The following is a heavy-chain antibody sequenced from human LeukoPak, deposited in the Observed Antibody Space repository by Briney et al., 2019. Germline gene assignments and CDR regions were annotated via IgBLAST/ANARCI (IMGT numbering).Heavy chain of an antibody. J-gene: IGHJ3*02. D-gene: IGHD5-24*01. CDR2: IGTIGDT. V-gene: IGHV3-13*01. Sequence: GGSLRLSCTASGFTFRTYDMHWVRQPTGKGLEWVSAIGTIGDTYYAGSVKGRFTISREDAKNSLYLQMNNLRAGDTAVYYCVRETVATGSNYLAPLDIWGQGTMVTVSS. CDR3: VRETVATGSNYLAPLDI. CDR1: GFTFRTYD.